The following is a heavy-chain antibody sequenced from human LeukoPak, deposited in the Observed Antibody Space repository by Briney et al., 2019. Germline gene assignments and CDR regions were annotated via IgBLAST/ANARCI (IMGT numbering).Heavy chain of an antibody. V-gene: IGHV3-48*01. CDR3: ARDLRDFGDFY. J-gene: IGHJ4*02. CDR2: ISSSSSTI. Sequence: GGPLRLSCAASGFTFSSYSMNWVRQAPGKGLEWVSYISSSSSTIYYADSVKGRFTISRDNAKNSLYLQMNSLRAEDTAVYYCARDLRDFGDFYWGQGTLVTVSS. D-gene: IGHD3-10*01. CDR1: GFTFSSYS.